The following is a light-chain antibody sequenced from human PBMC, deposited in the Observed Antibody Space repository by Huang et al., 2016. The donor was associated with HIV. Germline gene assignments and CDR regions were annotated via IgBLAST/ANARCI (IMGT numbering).Light chain of an antibody. Sequence: DIQMTQSPSSLSASVGDRVTITCQASQDISNYLNWYQQKPGKAPKLRIYDASNLETGVPSRFSVSGSGTDFTFTISSLQPEDIATYYCQQYDNLPITFGQGTRLEIK. CDR1: QDISNY. J-gene: IGKJ5*01. CDR3: QQYDNLPIT. V-gene: IGKV1-33*01. CDR2: DAS.